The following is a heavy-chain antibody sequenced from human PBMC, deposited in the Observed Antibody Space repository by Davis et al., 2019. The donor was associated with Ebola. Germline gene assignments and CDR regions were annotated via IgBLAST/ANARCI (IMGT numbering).Heavy chain of an antibody. Sequence: PGGSLRLSCAASGFTVSSNYMSWVRQAPGKGLEWVSVIYSGGSTYYADSVKGRFTISRDNSKNTLYLQMNSLRAEDTAVYYCARGEDYYDSSGYYNYWGQGTLVTVSS. J-gene: IGHJ4*02. V-gene: IGHV3-53*01. D-gene: IGHD3-22*01. CDR2: IYSGGST. CDR3: ARGEDYYDSSGYYNY. CDR1: GFTVSSNY.